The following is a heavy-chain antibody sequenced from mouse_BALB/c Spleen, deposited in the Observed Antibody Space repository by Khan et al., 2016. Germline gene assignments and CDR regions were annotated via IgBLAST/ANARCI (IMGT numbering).Heavy chain of an antibody. CDR1: GYTFTSYI. CDR3: ARKNYYVSSFYWYCDV. Sequence: VQLQQSGPELVKPGASVKMSCKASGYTFTSYIMHWVKQKPGQGLEWIGYINPYNDGSKYNEKFKGKATLTSDKSSSTAYMELSSLTSEDSAVYYCARKNYYVSSFYWYCDVWGAGTTVTVSS. J-gene: IGHJ1*01. V-gene: IGHV1S136*01. D-gene: IGHD1-1*01. CDR2: INPYNDGS.